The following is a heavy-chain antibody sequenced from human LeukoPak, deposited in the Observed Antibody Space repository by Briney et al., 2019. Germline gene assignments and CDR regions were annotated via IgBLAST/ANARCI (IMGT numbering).Heavy chain of an antibody. CDR3: ARAVGIAAAGFEF. CDR1: GFTFSSYW. CDR2: INSDGSDT. Sequence: PGGSLRLSCAASGFTFSSYWMHWVRQAPGKGLVWVSRINSDGSDTSYADSVKGRFTISRGNAKNTLYLQMNSLRAEDTAVYYCARAVGIAAAGFEFWGQGTLVTVSS. V-gene: IGHV3-74*01. D-gene: IGHD6-13*01. J-gene: IGHJ4*02.